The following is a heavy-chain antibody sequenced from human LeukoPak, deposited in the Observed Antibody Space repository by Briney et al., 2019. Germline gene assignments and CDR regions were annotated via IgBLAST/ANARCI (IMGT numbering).Heavy chain of an antibody. V-gene: IGHV3-23*01. CDR1: GFTFSSYS. CDR2: ISGSGGST. D-gene: IGHD2-2*01. J-gene: IGHJ4*02. CDR3: AKDPGYQVVYCFDY. Sequence: PGGSLRLSCAASGFTFSSYSMSWVRQAPGKGLEWVSGISGSGGSTDYADSVKGRFTISRDNFKNTLYLQMNSLRAEGTAVYYCAKDPGYQVVYCFDYWGQGTLVTVSS.